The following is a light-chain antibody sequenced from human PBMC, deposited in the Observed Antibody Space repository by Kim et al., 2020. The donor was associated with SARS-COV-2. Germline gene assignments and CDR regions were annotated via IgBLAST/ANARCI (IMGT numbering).Light chain of an antibody. J-gene: IGKJ5*01. CDR2: SAS. CDR3: QQRSDWPTT. CDR1: HNLGTF. V-gene: IGKV3-11*01. Sequence: LSPWERATLASRARHNLGTFLSWYQQTPGLPPILLIYSASNRPTGIPARFSGSGSGTDFTLTITSPEPEDAAVYYCQQRSDWPTTFGQGTRLEIK.